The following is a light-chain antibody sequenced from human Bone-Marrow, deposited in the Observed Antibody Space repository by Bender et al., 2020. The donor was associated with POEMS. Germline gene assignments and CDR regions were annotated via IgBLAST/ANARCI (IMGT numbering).Light chain of an antibody. CDR1: SSNIGNNY. CDR2: DNN. V-gene: IGLV1-51*01. Sequence: VSAALTQKVTISCSGSSSNIGNNYVSWYQQLPGTAPKLLIFDNNKRPSEIPDRFSGSKSGTSATLAITGLQTGDEADYYCGTWDSSLSFVVFGGGTRLTVL. CDR3: GTWDSSLSFVV. J-gene: IGLJ2*01.